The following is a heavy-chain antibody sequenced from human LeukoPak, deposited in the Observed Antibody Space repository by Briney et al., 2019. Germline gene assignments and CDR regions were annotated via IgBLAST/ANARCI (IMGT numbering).Heavy chain of an antibody. Sequence: GGSLRLSCAASGFTFSSYAMSWVRLAPGKGLEWVSTISGSGDTTYYADSVRGRFTVSRDNSKNTLYLQMNSLRAENTAVYYCARTPQKYCSSTTCYPDYWGQGTVVTVSS. D-gene: IGHD2-2*01. V-gene: IGHV3-23*01. J-gene: IGHJ4*03. CDR2: ISGSGDTT. CDR3: ARTPQKYCSSTTCYPDY. CDR1: GFTFSSYA.